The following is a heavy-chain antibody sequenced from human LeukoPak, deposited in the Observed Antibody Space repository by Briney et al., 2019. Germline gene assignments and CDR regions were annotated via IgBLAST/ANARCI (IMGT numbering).Heavy chain of an antibody. D-gene: IGHD3-22*01. Sequence: GSLRLSCAASGFTFSSYSMNWVRQAPGKGLEWVSSISSSSSYIYYADSVKGRFTISRDNAKNSLYLQMNSLRAEDTAVYYCARDYYDSKGYFDYWGQGTLVTVSS. CDR1: GFTFSSYS. CDR2: ISSSSSYI. V-gene: IGHV3-21*01. CDR3: ARDYYDSKGYFDY. J-gene: IGHJ4*02.